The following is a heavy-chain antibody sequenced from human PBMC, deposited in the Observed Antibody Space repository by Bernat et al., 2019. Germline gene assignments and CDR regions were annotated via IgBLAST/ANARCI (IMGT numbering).Heavy chain of an antibody. CDR3: ARVASSSYGNYYYYYYMDV. D-gene: IGHD6-6*01. CDR1: GYSISSVYY. J-gene: IGHJ6*03. Sequence: QVQLQESGLGLVKPSETLSLTCAVSGYSISSVYYWGWIRQPPGKGLEWIGNIYHGGSTYYNPSLKSRVTISVDTSKNQFSLKLSSVTAADTAVYYCARVASSSYGNYYYYYYMDVWGKGTTVTVSS. V-gene: IGHV4-38-2*01. CDR2: IYHGGST.